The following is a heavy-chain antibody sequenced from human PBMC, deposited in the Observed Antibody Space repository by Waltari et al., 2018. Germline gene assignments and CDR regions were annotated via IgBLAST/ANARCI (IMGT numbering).Heavy chain of an antibody. Sequence: EVQLLESGGGLVQPGGSLRLTCANSGFPVSSCAVNWVRQAPGKGLQWVSGISGDGGGTFYADSVKGRFTISRDNSKNTLYLQMNNLRAEDTALYYCAADLGSGGYYLVHFDYWGQGTLVTVSS. CDR3: AADLGSGGYYLVHFDY. D-gene: IGHD3-22*01. CDR1: GFPVSSCA. J-gene: IGHJ4*02. V-gene: IGHV3-23*01. CDR2: ISGDGGGT.